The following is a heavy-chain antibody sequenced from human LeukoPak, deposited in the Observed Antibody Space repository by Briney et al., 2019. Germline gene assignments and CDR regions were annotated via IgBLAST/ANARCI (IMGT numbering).Heavy chain of an antibody. J-gene: IGHJ3*02. D-gene: IGHD1-26*01. CDR1: GFTFGDYA. V-gene: IGHV3-21*01. CDR2: ISSGTSYI. Sequence: HPGGSLRLSCIASGFTFGDYAMTWVRQAPGKGLEWVSSISSGTSYIYYADSVKGRFTISRDNAKNSLYLQMNSLRAEDTAVYYCARDPTSSWETAFDIWGQGTMVTVSS. CDR3: ARDPTSSWETAFDI.